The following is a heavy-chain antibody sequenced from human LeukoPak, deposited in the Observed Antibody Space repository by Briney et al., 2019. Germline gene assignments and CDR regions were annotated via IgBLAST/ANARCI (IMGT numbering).Heavy chain of an antibody. V-gene: IGHV3-74*01. CDR2: NGDGSST. CDR3: GQSSPVLLWS. CDR1: GFTFSTYW. D-gene: IGHD3-10*01. Sequence: GGSLRLSCAASGFTFSTYWMHWVRQAPGKGLVWVSRNGDGSSTNYADSVKGRFTISRDNAKNTLYLQMNSLRAEDTAVYYCGQSSPVLLWSWGQGTLVTVSS. J-gene: IGHJ5*02.